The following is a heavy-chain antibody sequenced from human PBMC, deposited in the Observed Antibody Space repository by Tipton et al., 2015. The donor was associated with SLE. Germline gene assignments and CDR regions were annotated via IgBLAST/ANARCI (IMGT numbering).Heavy chain of an antibody. CDR3: AKMGDITRGYFDL. J-gene: IGHJ2*01. V-gene: IGHV3-9*01. CDR2: IVWSSGSV. Sequence: SLRLSCAASRFSFDEFAMHWVRQAPGKGLEWVSGIVWSSGSVVYADSVRGRFTISRDRAKNSLYLEMSSLRVEDTAFYYCAKMGDITRGYFDLWGRGTLVTVSS. CDR1: RFSFDEFA. D-gene: IGHD3-10*01.